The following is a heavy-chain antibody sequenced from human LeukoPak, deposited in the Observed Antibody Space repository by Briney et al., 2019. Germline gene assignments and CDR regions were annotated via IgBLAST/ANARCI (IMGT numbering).Heavy chain of an antibody. CDR1: GFTFSRNA. V-gene: IGHV3-30-3*01. Sequence: GRSLRLSCAASGFTFSRNAMHWVRQAPGKGLEWVAVISYDGSNKYYADSVKGRFTISRDNSKNTLYLQMNSLRPEDTAVYHCARPYSSSWWRGMDVWGQGTTVTASS. CDR2: ISYDGSNK. CDR3: ARPYSSSWWRGMDV. D-gene: IGHD6-13*01. J-gene: IGHJ6*02.